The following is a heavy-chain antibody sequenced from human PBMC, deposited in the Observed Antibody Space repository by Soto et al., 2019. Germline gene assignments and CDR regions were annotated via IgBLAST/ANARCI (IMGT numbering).Heavy chain of an antibody. Sequence: PSETLSLTCTVSGGSISSYYWSWIRQPPGKGLEWIGYIYYSGSTNYNPSLKSRVTISVDTSKNQFSLKLSSVTAADTAVYYCARDPYGSGNPDYWGQGTLVTVS. CDR2: IYYSGST. D-gene: IGHD3-10*01. CDR3: ARDPYGSGNPDY. V-gene: IGHV4-59*01. J-gene: IGHJ4*02. CDR1: GGSISSYY.